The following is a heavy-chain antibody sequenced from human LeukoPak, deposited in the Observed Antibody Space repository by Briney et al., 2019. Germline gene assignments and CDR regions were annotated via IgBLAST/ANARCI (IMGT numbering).Heavy chain of an antibody. CDR1: GFTFSDYY. CDR2: ISSTGSTI. J-gene: IGHJ1*01. D-gene: IGHD5-18*01. V-gene: IGHV3-11*04. Sequence: PGGSLRLSCAASGFTFSDYYMSWIRQAPGKGLEWVSFISSTGSTIYYADSVKGRFTISRDNAKNSLYLQMNSLRAEDTAVYYCARDMKTDTAMEHWGQGTLVTVSS. CDR3: ARDMKTDTAMEH.